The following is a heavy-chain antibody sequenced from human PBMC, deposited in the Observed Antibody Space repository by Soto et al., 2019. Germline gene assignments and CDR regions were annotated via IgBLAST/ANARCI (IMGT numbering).Heavy chain of an antibody. Sequence: SETLSLTCTVSGSSINSSGYYWGWIRQPPGKGLEWIGSMFYGVSTYYNPSLKSRVTVSVDTSKNQFSLNLRSVTAADTAVYYCASLPSRLLVDYGARGTRVPVPS. J-gene: IGHJ4*02. CDR3: ASLPSRLLVDY. D-gene: IGHD3-3*01. V-gene: IGHV4-39*01. CDR2: MFYGVST. CDR1: GSSINSSGYY.